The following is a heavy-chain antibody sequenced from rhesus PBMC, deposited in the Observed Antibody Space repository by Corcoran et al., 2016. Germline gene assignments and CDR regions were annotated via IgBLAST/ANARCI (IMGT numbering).Heavy chain of an antibody. CDR3: ARDRGGYSNYVWDY. J-gene: IGHJ4*01. CDR2: IGGSSGSP. CDR1: GYSLSSGYG. V-gene: IGHV4-127*01. D-gene: IGHD4-23*01. Sequence: QVQLQESGPGLVKPSETLSLTCAVSGYSLSSGYGWSWIRQPPGKGLEWIGYIGGSSGSPNYNPSLKRRVTISKDTSKNQFSLKLSSVTAADTAVYYCARDRGGYSNYVWDYWGQGVLVTVSS.